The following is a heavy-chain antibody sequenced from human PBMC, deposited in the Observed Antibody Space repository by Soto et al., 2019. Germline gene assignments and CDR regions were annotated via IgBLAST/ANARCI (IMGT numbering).Heavy chain of an antibody. J-gene: IGHJ4*02. CDR1: GYTFTSYG. V-gene: IGHV1-18*01. CDR3: ARAWGYFGDY. Sequence: ASVKVSCKASGYTFTSYGSSWVRQAPGQGLEWMGWISGYNGNRNYAQKLQGRVTMTTDTSTSTAYMELRSLRSDDTAVYYCARAWGYFGDYWGQGTLVTVSS. CDR2: ISGYNGNR. D-gene: IGHD2-15*01.